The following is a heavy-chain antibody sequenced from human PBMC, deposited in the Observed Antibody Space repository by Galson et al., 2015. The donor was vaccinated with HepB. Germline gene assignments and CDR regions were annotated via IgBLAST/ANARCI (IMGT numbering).Heavy chain of an antibody. J-gene: IGHJ6*03. Sequence: SLRLSCAASGFTFSSYSMNWVRQAPGKGLEWVSSISSSSSYIYYADSVKGRFTISRDNAKNSLYLQMNSLRAEDTAVYYCARNAVNYYYYYYMDVWGKGTTVTVSS. CDR1: GFTFSSYS. CDR2: ISSSSSYI. CDR3: ARNAVNYYYYYYMDV. V-gene: IGHV3-21*01.